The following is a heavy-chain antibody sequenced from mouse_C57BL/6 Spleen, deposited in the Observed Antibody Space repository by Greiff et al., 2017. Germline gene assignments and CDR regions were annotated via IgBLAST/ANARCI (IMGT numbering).Heavy chain of an antibody. CDR1: GFTFSDYG. D-gene: IGHD2-5*01. V-gene: IGHV5-17*01. CDR3: ARRYSNYACDY. CDR2: ISSGSSTI. Sequence: EVKLMESGGGLVKPGGSLKLSCAASGFTFSDYGMHWVRQAPEKGLEWVAYISSGSSTIYYADTVKGRFTISRDNAKNTLCLQLTRLRCENTAMYYCARRYSNYACDYWGQGTTLTVSS. J-gene: IGHJ2*01.